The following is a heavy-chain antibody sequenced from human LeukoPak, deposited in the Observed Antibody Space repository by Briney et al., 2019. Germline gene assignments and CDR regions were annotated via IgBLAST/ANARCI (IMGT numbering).Heavy chain of an antibody. CDR2: IYYSGST. D-gene: IGHD3-9*01. V-gene: IGHV4-59*01. CDR3: ARDGYYDILTAWGYYGMDV. J-gene: IGHJ6*02. CDR1: GGSISSYY. Sequence: SETLSLTCTVSGGSISSYYWSWIRQPPGKGLEWIGYIYYSGSTNYNPSLKSRVTISVDTSKNQFSLKLSSVTAADTAVYYCARDGYYDILTAWGYYGMDVWDQGTTVTVSS.